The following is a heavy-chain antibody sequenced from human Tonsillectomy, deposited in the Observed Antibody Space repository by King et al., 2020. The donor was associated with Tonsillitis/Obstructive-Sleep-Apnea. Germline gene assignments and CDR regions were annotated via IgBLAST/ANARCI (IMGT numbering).Heavy chain of an antibody. Sequence: QLVQSGAEVKKPGASVKVSCKASGYTFTSYYMHWVRQAPGQGLEWMGIINPSGGSTSYAQKFQGRVTMTRDTSTSTVYMELSSLRSEDTAVYYCARGDIVVVQVSPHPYYYYMDVWGKGTTVTVSS. J-gene: IGHJ6*03. D-gene: IGHD2-2*01. CDR2: INPSGGST. CDR1: GYTFTSYY. V-gene: IGHV1-46*01. CDR3: ARGDIVVVQVSPHPYYYYMDV.